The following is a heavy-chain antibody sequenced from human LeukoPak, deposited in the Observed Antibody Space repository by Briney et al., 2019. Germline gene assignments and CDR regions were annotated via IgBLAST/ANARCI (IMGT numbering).Heavy chain of an antibody. V-gene: IGHV3-7*01. J-gene: IGHJ4*02. D-gene: IGHD3-22*01. CDR3: AGGQTYYYDTSGHYPLDY. CDR1: GFTFSTYW. Sequence: GGSLRLSCAASGFTFSTYWMTWVRQAPGKGLEWVANIKQDGSEKYYADSVKGRFTISRDNAKNSLYLQMNSLRAEDTAVYYCAGGQTYYYDTSGHYPLDYWGQGTLVTVSS. CDR2: IKQDGSEK.